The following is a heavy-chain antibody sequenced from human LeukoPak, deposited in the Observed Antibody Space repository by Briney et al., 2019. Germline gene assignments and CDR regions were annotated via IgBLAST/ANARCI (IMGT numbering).Heavy chain of an antibody. CDR1: GFTFSSYS. CDR2: ISSSSSTI. Sequence: GRSLRLSCAASGFTFSSYSMNWVRQAPGKGLEWVSSISSSSSTIYYADSVKGRFTISRDNAKNSLYLQMNSLRAEDTAVYYCARGAYYYEDWGQGTLVTVSS. CDR3: ARGAYYYED. V-gene: IGHV3-48*01. D-gene: IGHD3-22*01. J-gene: IGHJ4*02.